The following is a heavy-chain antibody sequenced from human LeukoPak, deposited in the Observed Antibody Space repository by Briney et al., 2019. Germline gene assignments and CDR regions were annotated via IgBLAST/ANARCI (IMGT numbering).Heavy chain of an antibody. Sequence: GGSLRLSCAASGFTFSSYAMSWVRQAPGKGLEWVSAISGSGGSTYYADPVKGRFTISRDNSKNTLYLQMNSLRAEDTAVYYCAKDPYYYDSSGYTREWFDPWGQGTLVTVSS. CDR1: GFTFSSYA. CDR3: AKDPYYYDSSGYTREWFDP. CDR2: ISGSGGST. V-gene: IGHV3-23*01. J-gene: IGHJ5*02. D-gene: IGHD3-22*01.